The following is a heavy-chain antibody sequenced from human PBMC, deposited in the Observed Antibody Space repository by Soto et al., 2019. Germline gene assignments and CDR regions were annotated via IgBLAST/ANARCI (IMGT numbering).Heavy chain of an antibody. CDR2: IYHSGSS. Sequence: PSETLSLTCTVSGYSISSGYYWGWIRQPPGKGLEWIGSIYHSGSSYYNPSLKSRVTILVDTSKNQFSLKLSSVTAADTAVYNCARQLFSSDYFYYFDY. CDR1: GYSISSGYY. D-gene: IGHD6-19*01. V-gene: IGHV4-38-2*02. J-gene: IGHJ4*01. CDR3: ARQLFSSDYFYYFDY.